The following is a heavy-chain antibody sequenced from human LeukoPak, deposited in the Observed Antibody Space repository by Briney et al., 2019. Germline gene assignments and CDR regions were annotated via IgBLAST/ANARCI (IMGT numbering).Heavy chain of an antibody. CDR3: ARGTAVTALSGF. CDR1: GFTFSSYT. V-gene: IGHV3-30*09. D-gene: IGHD4-17*01. Sequence: GGSPRLSCAASGFTFSSYTMHWVRQAPGKGLEWVAAISDDATYTYYAASVKGRFAISRDNSKKTLYLQMNNPTTDDTAVYYCARGTAVTALSGFWGQGTLVTVSS. CDR2: ISDDATYT. J-gene: IGHJ4*02.